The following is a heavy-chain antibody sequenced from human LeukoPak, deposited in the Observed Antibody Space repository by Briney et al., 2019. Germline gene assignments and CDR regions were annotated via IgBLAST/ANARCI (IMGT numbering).Heavy chain of an antibody. Sequence: GGSLRLSCAASGFTFADYTMHWVRQLPGMGLEWVSGITWNGDSTDYADSVKGRFTISRDNAKNSLYLEMNSLRADDTALYYCAKGNWGNPFDIWGQGTMVTVFS. J-gene: IGHJ3*02. D-gene: IGHD7-27*01. CDR2: ITWNGDST. V-gene: IGHV3-9*01. CDR1: GFTFADYT. CDR3: AKGNWGNPFDI.